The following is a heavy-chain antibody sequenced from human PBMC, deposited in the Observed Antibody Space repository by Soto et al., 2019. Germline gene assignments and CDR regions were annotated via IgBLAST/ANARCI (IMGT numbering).Heavy chain of an antibody. Sequence: SETLSLTCTVSGGSVSSGSYYWSWIRQPPGKGLEWIGYIYYSGSTNYNPSLKSRVTISVDTSKNQFPLKLSSVTAADTAVYYCARHSRDYYGYDWFDPWGQGTLVTVSS. CDR2: IYYSGST. V-gene: IGHV4-61*01. CDR1: GGSVSSGSYY. CDR3: ARHSRDYYGYDWFDP. D-gene: IGHD3-22*01. J-gene: IGHJ5*02.